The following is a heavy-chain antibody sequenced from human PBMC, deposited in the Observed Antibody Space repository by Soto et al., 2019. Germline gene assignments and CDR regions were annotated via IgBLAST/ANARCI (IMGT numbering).Heavy chain of an antibody. Sequence: GGSLRLSCAASGFTFSDYYMSWIRQAPGKGLEWVSYISSSGSTIYYADSVKGRFTISRDNAKNSLYLQMNSLRAEDTAVYYCARISGYSYGYVYYFDYWGQGTLGTVAS. V-gene: IGHV3-11*01. D-gene: IGHD5-18*01. J-gene: IGHJ4*02. CDR3: ARISGYSYGYVYYFDY. CDR1: GFTFSDYY. CDR2: ISSSGSTI.